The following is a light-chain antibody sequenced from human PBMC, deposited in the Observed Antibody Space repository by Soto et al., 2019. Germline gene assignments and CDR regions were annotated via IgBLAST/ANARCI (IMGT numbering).Light chain of an antibody. Sequence: RVMTQSPAPLSFSPGERATLSGGASQSVSSNLAWYQQKPGQAPRLLIYGASTRATGIPARFSGSGSGTEFTLTISSLQSEDFAVYYCQQYNNWPRTFGQGTKVDI. J-gene: IGKJ1*01. CDR1: QSVSSN. CDR3: QQYNNWPRT. CDR2: GAS. V-gene: IGKV3-15*01.